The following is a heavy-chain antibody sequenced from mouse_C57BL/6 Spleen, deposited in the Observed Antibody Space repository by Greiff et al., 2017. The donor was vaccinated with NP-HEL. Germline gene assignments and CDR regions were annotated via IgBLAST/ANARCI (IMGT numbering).Heavy chain of an antibody. CDR3: ARAVFYYAMDY. V-gene: IGHV1-80*01. J-gene: IGHJ4*01. Sequence: VQLVESGAELVKPGASVKISCKASGYAFSSYWMNWVKQRPGKGHEWIGQIYPGDGDTNYNGKFKGKATLTADKSSSTAYMQLSSLTSEDAAVYFCARAVFYYAMDYWGQGTSVTVSS. CDR2: IYPGDGDT. CDR1: GYAFSSYW.